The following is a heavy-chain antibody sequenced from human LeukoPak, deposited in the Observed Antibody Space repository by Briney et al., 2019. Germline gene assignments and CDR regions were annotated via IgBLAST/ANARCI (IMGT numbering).Heavy chain of an antibody. D-gene: IGHD3-22*01. CDR2: LYSDGTT. V-gene: IGHV3-53*01. Sequence: PGGSLRLSCAASGFIFSNNYMSWVRQAPGKGLEWVSVLYSDGTTYYAASVKGRFTISRDNSKNTLYLQMNNLRAEDTAVYYCATAAYDSNGFTANHDYWGQGTLVTVSS. CDR1: GFIFSNNY. CDR3: ATAAYDSNGFTANHDY. J-gene: IGHJ4*02.